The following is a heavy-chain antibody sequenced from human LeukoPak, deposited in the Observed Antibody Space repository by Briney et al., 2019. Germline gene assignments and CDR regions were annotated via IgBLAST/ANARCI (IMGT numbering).Heavy chain of an antibody. J-gene: IGHJ4*02. V-gene: IGHV5-51*01. CDR1: GDSFTNYW. Sequence: GEPLKISCKGSGDSFTNYWIGWVRQMPGKVLEWMGIIYPGDSDTRYSPSFQGQVTISVDKSINTAYLHWSRLKASDTAMYYCMRQEYTTSAGDYWGQGTLVTVSS. D-gene: IGHD2-2*02. CDR2: IYPGDSDT. CDR3: MRQEYTTSAGDY.